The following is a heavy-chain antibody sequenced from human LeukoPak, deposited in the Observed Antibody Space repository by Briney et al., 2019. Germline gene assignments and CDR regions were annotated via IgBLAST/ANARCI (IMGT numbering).Heavy chain of an antibody. CDR2: INHSGST. Sequence: PSETLSLTCAVYGGSFSGYYWSWIRQPPGKGLEWIGEINHSGSTNYNPSLKSRVTISVDTSKNQFSLKLSSVTAADTAVYYCARGLRGWHFFDLWGRGTLVTASS. CDR1: GGSFSGYY. V-gene: IGHV4-34*01. CDR3: ARGLRGWHFFDL. D-gene: IGHD6-19*01. J-gene: IGHJ2*01.